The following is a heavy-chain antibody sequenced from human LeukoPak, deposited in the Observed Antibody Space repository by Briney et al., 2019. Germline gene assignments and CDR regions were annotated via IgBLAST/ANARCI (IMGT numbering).Heavy chain of an antibody. CDR3: TKDWSNGSFNRAFDY. J-gene: IGHJ4*02. CDR1: GLSFSTCG. CDR2: IRYDGGDK. Sequence: GGSLRLSCAASGLSFSTCGMHWVRQAPGKGLEWVAFIRYDGGDKYYADSVKDRFTISRDNSKNTLYLQLNSLRAEDTAVYYCTKDWSNGSFNRAFDYWAREPWSPSPQ. V-gene: IGHV3-30*02. D-gene: IGHD2-8*01.